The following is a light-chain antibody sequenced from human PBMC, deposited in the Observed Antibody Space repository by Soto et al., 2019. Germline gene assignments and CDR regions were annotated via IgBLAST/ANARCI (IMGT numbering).Light chain of an antibody. Sequence: IQMTQSPSSLSASVGDRVTITCQPMHYISNYLNWYQQKPGKAPKLLIYDASNLETGVPSRFSGSGSGTDFTFTISSLQPEDIATHYCQQYDNLPLTFGAGTKVDIK. CDR3: QQYDNLPLT. J-gene: IGKJ4*01. CDR2: DAS. CDR1: HYISNY. V-gene: IGKV1-33*01.